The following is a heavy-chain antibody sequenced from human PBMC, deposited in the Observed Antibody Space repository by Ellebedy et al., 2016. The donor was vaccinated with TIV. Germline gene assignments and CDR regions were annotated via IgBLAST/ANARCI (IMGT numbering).Heavy chain of an antibody. CDR2: INDDGNRI. D-gene: IGHD2-21*01. CDR1: GFTFTNYA. V-gene: IGHV3-74*01. J-gene: IGHJ3*02. Sequence: PGGSLRLSCAASGFTFTNYAFHWVRQGPGKGLVWVSHINDDGNRITYADSVKGRFAISRDIARNTLFLQMDSLRAEDTAVYYCVRDRMGATYTFDMWGQGTMVTVSS. CDR3: VRDRMGATYTFDM.